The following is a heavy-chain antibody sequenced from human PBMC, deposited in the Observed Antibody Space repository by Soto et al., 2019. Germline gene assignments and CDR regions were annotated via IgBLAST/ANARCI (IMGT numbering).Heavy chain of an antibody. Sequence: GGSLRLSCAASGFTFSSYWMSWVRQAPGKGLEWVANIKQDVGEKYYVDSVKGRFTISRGNAKNSLYLQMNSLRGDDTAVYYCVRDYRVSYGYGPFDYWGQGTLVTVSS. D-gene: IGHD5-18*01. CDR3: VRDYRVSYGYGPFDY. CDR1: GFTFSSYW. V-gene: IGHV3-7*03. CDR2: IKQDVGEK. J-gene: IGHJ4*02.